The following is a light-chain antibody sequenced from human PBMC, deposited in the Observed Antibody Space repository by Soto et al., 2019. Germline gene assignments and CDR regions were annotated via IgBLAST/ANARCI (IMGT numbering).Light chain of an antibody. Sequence: QSVLTQPPSASGSPGQSVTISCTGTSSDIGGYNYVSWYQQHPGKAPQLLIYEVTTRPSGGPDRLSGAKSGKTASLTVSGRQAEEEAEYYCAARAGNAVRGFGGGTQRTVL. CDR3: AARAGNAVRG. CDR1: SSDIGGYNY. J-gene: IGLJ3*02. CDR2: EVT. V-gene: IGLV2-8*01.